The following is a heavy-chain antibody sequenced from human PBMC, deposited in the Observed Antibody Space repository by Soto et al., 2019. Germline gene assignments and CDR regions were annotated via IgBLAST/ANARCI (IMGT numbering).Heavy chain of an antibody. J-gene: IGHJ2*01. CDR2: ITHSGST. CDR1: GGSFSGYY. Sequence: QVHLQQWGAGLLKPSETLSLTCAVYGGSFSGYYWSWIRQPPGKGLEWIGEITHSGSTNYNPSLKSRVSISVGTSNNQFSLKLSSVTAADTALYYCARGRGDGYNQLWYFDLWGRGTLVTVSS. D-gene: IGHD3-10*01. V-gene: IGHV4-34*01. CDR3: ARGRGDGYNQLWYFDL.